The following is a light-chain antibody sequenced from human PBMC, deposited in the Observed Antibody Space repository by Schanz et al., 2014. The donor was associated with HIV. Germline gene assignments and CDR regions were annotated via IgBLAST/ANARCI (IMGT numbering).Light chain of an antibody. CDR3: QQYGSPIT. CDR1: ESVTSN. J-gene: IGKJ3*01. CDR2: DAS. Sequence: EIVMTQSPVTLSVSPGERVTLSCRASESVTSNLAWYQQKPGLAPRLLIYDASTRAAGIPDRFSGSGSGSTFTLIISRLEPADAAVYYCQQYGSPITFGPGTTVDIK. V-gene: IGKV3D-20*01.